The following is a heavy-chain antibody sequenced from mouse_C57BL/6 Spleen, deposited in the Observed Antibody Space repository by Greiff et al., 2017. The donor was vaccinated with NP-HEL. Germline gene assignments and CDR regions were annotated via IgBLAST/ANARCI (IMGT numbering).Heavy chain of an antibody. Sequence: VQLHQSGPELVKPGASVKISCKASGYTFTDYYMNWVKQSPGQSLEWIGDINPNDGGTSYNPKFQGKATLTVDKSSSTAYMELSSLTSEDSAVYYCATYDYDGSYAMDYWGQGTSVTVSS. D-gene: IGHD2-4*01. J-gene: IGHJ4*01. V-gene: IGHV1-26*01. CDR2: INPNDGGT. CDR1: GYTFTDYY. CDR3: ATYDYDGSYAMDY.